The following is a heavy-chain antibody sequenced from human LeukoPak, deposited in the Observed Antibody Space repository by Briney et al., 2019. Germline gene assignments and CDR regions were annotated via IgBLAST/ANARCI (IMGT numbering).Heavy chain of an antibody. D-gene: IGHD6-13*01. CDR2: ISYSGIT. CDR1: GGSISSDF. V-gene: IGHV4-59*08. CDR3: AGNIAAVNIPGSRLDP. J-gene: IGHJ5*02. Sequence: SETLSLTCTVSGGSISSDFGSWIRQPPGKGLEWIGYISYSGITNYNPSLKSRVTISVDTSKNQFSLRLRSVTAADTAVYFCAGNIAAVNIPGSRLDPWGLGTLVTVSS.